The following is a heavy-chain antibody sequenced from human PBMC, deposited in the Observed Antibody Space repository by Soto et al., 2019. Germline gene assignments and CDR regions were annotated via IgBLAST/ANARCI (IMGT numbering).Heavy chain of an antibody. J-gene: IGHJ4*02. V-gene: IGHV3-21*01. CDR3: ARDSLTMIVVVPFDY. CDR1: GFTFSSYS. D-gene: IGHD3-22*01. CDR2: ISSSSSYI. Sequence: GGSLRLSCAASGFTFSSYSMNWVRQAPGKGLEWVSSISSSSSYIYYADSVKGRFTISRDNAKNSLYLQMNSLRSEDTAVYYCARDSLTMIVVVPFDYWGQGTLVTVSS.